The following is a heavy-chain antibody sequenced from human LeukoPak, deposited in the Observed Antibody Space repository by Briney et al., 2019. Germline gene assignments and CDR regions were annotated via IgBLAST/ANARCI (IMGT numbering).Heavy chain of an antibody. D-gene: IGHD1/OR15-1a*01. Sequence: GGSLRLSCAASGFTVSTNYMSWVRQAPGKGLEWVSVIYSGGSTYYADSVRGRFTISRDNSKNTLYVQMNSLRAEDTAVYYCAREWEQDWGQGTLVTVSS. V-gene: IGHV3-53*01. CDR3: AREWEQD. CDR1: GFTVSTNY. J-gene: IGHJ4*02. CDR2: IYSGGST.